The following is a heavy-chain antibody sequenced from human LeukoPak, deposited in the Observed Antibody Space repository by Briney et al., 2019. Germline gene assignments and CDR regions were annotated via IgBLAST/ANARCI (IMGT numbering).Heavy chain of an antibody. Sequence: PSETLSLTCTVSGGSISSYYWSWIRQPAGKGLEWIGRIHTSGSTNYNPSLKSRVTMSVDTSKNQFSLKLSSVTAADTAVYYCARDSSDYYGSGSYYNPHDYYYYGMDVWGQGTTVTVSS. CDR2: IHTSGST. V-gene: IGHV4-4*07. CDR3: ARDSSDYYGSGSYYNPHDYYYYGMDV. J-gene: IGHJ6*02. CDR1: GGSISSYY. D-gene: IGHD3-10*01.